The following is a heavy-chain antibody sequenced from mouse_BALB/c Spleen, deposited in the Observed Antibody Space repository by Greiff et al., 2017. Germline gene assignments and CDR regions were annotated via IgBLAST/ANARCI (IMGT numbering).Heavy chain of an antibody. CDR3: ARQRDYRGFAY. Sequence: DVMLVESGGDLVKPGGSLKLSCAASGFTFSSYGMSWVRQTPDKRLEWVATISSGGSYTYYPDSVKGRFTISRDNAKNTLYLQMSSLKSEDTAMYYCARQRDYRGFAYWGQGTLVTVSA. V-gene: IGHV5-6*02. D-gene: IGHD2-4*01. CDR2: ISSGGSYT. CDR1: GFTFSSYG. J-gene: IGHJ3*01.